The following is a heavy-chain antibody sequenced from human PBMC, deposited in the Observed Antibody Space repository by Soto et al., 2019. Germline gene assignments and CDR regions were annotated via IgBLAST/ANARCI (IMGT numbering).Heavy chain of an antibody. D-gene: IGHD4-17*01. CDR1: GFTFTSYG. Sequence: VQLLESGGGLEPPGGSLRLSCVTSGFTFTSYGMSWVRQAPGKGLEWVSAISGSSDTYYPDSVKGRFTISRDNSRSTLYLQMNSLRAEDTAVYYCATYGGDSGGYEYFQRWGQGCLVTVSS. CDR2: ISGSSDT. V-gene: IGHV3-23*01. CDR3: ATYGGDSGGYEYFQR. J-gene: IGHJ1*01.